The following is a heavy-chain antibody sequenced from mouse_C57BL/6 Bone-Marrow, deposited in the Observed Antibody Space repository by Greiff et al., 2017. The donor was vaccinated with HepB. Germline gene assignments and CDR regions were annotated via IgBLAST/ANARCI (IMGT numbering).Heavy chain of an antibody. V-gene: IGHV1-64*01. CDR2: IHPNSGST. CDR1: GYTFTSYW. Sequence: VQLQQPGAELVKPGASVKLSCKASGYTFTSYWMHWVKQRPGQGLEWIGMIHPNSGSTNYNEKFKSKATLTVDKSSSTAYMQLSSLTSEDSAVYYCAATVVATEDYWGQGTSVTVSS. CDR3: AATVVATEDY. D-gene: IGHD1-1*01. J-gene: IGHJ4*01.